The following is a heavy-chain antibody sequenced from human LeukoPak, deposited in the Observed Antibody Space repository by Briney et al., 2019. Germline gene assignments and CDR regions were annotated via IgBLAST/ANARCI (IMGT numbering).Heavy chain of an antibody. D-gene: IGHD1-26*01. J-gene: IGHJ4*02. Sequence: PGGSLRLSCAASGFTFSSYAMSWVRQAPGEGLEWVSSISSSSSYIYYADSVKGRFTISRDNAKNSLYLQMNSLRAEDTAVYYCARNPAERWEPPYFDYWGQGTLVTVSS. CDR1: GFTFSSYA. CDR2: ISSSSSYI. V-gene: IGHV3-21*01. CDR3: ARNPAERWEPPYFDY.